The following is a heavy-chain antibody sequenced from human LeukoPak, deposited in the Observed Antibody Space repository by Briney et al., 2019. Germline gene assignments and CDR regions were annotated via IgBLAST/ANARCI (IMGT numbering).Heavy chain of an antibody. D-gene: IGHD1-1*01. CDR1: VYSFTIYW. CDR2: IYPGDSDT. Sequence: GESLKISCKGSVYSFTIYWIGCVRQIPGKGREWMGIIYPGDSDTRYSPSFQGQVTISADKSISTAYLQWSSLKASDTAMYYCASSTTLYYYYMDVGGKGTTVTVSS. J-gene: IGHJ6*03. V-gene: IGHV5-51*01. CDR3: ASSTTLYYYYMDV.